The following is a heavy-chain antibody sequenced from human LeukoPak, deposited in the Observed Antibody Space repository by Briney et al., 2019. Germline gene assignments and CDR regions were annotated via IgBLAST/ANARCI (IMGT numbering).Heavy chain of an antibody. J-gene: IGHJ6*03. CDR1: GFTFSNYA. CDR3: ARDGAAGPDYYYYYYMDV. D-gene: IGHD6-13*01. V-gene: IGHV3-30-3*01. CDR2: ISYDGSNK. Sequence: GRSLRLSCAASGFTFSNYAMHWVRQAPGKGLEWVAVISYDGSNKYYADSVKGRFTISRDNSKNTLYLQMNSLRAEDTAVYYCARDGAAGPDYYYYYYMDVWGKGTTVTVSS.